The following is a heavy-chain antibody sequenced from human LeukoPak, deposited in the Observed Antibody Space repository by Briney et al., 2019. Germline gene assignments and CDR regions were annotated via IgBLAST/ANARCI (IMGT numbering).Heavy chain of an antibody. CDR2: ISGSGGST. J-gene: IGHJ5*02. V-gene: IGHV3-23*01. CDR1: GFTFTSYA. Sequence: PGGSLRLSXAASGFTFTSYAMTWVRQAPGKGLEWVSAISGSGGSTYYAGSVKGRFTISRDNSKNTLYLQMNSLRAEDAAVYYCVKDRTGNYVAWFDPWGQGTLVTVSS. D-gene: IGHD4-11*01. CDR3: VKDRTGNYVAWFDP.